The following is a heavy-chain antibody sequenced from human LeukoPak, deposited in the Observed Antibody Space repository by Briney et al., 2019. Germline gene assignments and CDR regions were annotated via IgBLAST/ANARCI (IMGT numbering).Heavy chain of an antibody. CDR2: INAGKGNT. V-gene: IGHV1-3*01. CDR1: GYTFTSYA. CDR3: ARTQGVYYGGNSGAFDI. D-gene: IGHD4-23*01. Sequence: ASVKVSCKASGYTFTSYAMHWVRQAPGQRPEWMGWINAGKGNTKYSQKFQGRVTTTRDTSASTAYMEVSSLRSEDTAVYHCARTQGVYYGGNSGAFDIWGQGTVVTVSS. J-gene: IGHJ3*02.